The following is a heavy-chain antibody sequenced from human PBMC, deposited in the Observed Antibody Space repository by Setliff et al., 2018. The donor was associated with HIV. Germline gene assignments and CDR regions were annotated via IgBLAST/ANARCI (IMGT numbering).Heavy chain of an antibody. J-gene: IGHJ5*02. CDR3: ARHRAQRGSGTYYDDWFDP. CDR1: GGSLSGYY. CDR2: VHYSGRT. D-gene: IGHD3-10*01. V-gene: IGHV4-34*01. Sequence: SETLSVTCAAYGGSLSGYYWSWIRQTPGKGLEWIGEVHYSGRTAYNPSLQSRVAISVDMYRNQFFLRLTSVTAADTSVYYCARHRAQRGSGTYYDDWFDPWGQGTLVTV.